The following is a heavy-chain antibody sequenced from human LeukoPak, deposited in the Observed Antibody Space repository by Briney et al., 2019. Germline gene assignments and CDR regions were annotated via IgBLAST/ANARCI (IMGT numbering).Heavy chain of an antibody. CDR3: AKEYFTSDYYGSGSRPGMDV. CDR2: ISYDGSNK. J-gene: IGHJ6*02. CDR1: GFTFSSYG. Sequence: PGGSLRLSCAASGFTFSSYGMHWVRQAPGKGLEWVAVISYDGSNKYYADSVKGRFTISRDNSKNTLYLQMNSLRAEDTAVYYCAKEYFTSDYYGSGSRPGMDVWGQGTTVTVSS. V-gene: IGHV3-30*18. D-gene: IGHD3-10*01.